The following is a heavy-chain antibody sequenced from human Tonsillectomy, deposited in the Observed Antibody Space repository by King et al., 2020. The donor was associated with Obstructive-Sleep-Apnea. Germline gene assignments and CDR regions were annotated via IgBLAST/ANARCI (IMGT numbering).Heavy chain of an antibody. CDR3: ARAPYGSGIIDWFDP. Sequence: VPLPESGPGLVPPSATLSLPCPVSGGSLRPSSWRWIRPSPGKGLAWIGSIYSSGRPNYHPSLTSRVTMSVAPSKNQFSLHLRSVTTADTAVYYCARAPYGSGIIDWFDPWGQGTLITVSS. V-gene: IGHV4-59*01. J-gene: IGHJ5*02. CDR2: IYSSGRP. CDR1: GGSLRPSS. D-gene: IGHD3-10*01.